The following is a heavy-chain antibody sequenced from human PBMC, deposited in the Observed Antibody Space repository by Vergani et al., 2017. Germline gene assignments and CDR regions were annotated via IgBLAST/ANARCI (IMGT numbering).Heavy chain of an antibody. J-gene: IGHJ6*02. CDR1: GYSFTSYW. V-gene: IGHV5-51*01. Sequence: EVQLVQSGAEVKKPGESLKISCKGSGYSFTSYWIGWVRQMTGKGLEWMGIIYPGDSDTRYSPSFQGQVTIPADKSISAAYLQWSSLKASDTGMYYCAVAQWGLTGYCPILRPHYDYGMDVWGQGTTVTVYS. CDR3: AVAQWGLTGYCPILRPHYDYGMDV. CDR2: IYPGDSDT. D-gene: IGHD3-9*01.